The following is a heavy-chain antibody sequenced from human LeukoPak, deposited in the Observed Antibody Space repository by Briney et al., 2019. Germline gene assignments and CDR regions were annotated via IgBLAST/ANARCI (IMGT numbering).Heavy chain of an antibody. CDR3: VRVGRKEAYKYNDY. V-gene: IGHV3-48*01. D-gene: IGHD1-1*01. J-gene: IGHJ4*02. Sequence: GGSLRLSCAVSGFSFSDHNMKWVRQAPGRGLGWSSYISAGGGTIYYADSVKGRFTISRDNVKNSLYLQMNSLRVEDTATYYCVRVGRKEAYKYNDYWGQGTPVTVSS. CDR2: ISAGGGTI. CDR1: GFSFSDHN.